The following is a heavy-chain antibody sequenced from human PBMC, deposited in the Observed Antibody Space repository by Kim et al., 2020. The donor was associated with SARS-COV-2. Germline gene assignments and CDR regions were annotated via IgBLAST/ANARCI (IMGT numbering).Heavy chain of an antibody. Sequence: GGSLRLSCAASGFTFSSYAMSWVRQAPGKGLEWVSAISGSGGSTYYADSVKGRFTISRDNSKNTLYLQMNSLRAEDTAVYYCAKEMEWGGWLAPPGDYWGQGTLVTVSS. V-gene: IGHV3-23*01. D-gene: IGHD6-19*01. CDR3: AKEMEWGGWLAPPGDY. CDR2: ISGSGGST. CDR1: GFTFSSYA. J-gene: IGHJ4*02.